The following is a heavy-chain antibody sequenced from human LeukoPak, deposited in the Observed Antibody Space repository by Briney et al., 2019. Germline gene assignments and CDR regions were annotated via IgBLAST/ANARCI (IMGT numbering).Heavy chain of an antibody. V-gene: IGHV1-69*04. CDR3: ARGEEYYDSSGYYSLGNFDY. D-gene: IGHD3-22*01. Sequence: GSSVKVSCKASGGTFSSYAISWVRQAPGQGLEWMGRIIPILGIANYAQKFQGRVTITADKSTSTAYLELSSLRSEDTAVYYCARGEEYYDSSGYYSLGNFDYWGQGTLVTVSS. J-gene: IGHJ4*02. CDR2: IIPILGIA. CDR1: GGTFSSYA.